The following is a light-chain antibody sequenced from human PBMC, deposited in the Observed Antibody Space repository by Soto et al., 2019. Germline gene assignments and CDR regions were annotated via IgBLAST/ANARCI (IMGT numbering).Light chain of an antibody. CDR3: SSYTGSSTHVV. CDR1: SSDVGGYNY. CDR2: DVS. V-gene: IGLV2-14*01. Sequence: QSALTQPASVSGSPGQSITISCTGTSSDVGGYNYVSWYQQHPGKAPKLMIYDVSNRPSGVSNRFSGSKSANTASLTISGLQAEDEADYYCSSYTGSSTHVVFGGGTKLTVL. J-gene: IGLJ2*01.